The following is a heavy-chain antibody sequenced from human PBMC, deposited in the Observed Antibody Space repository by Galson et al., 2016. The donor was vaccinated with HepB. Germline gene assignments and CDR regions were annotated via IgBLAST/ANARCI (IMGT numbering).Heavy chain of an antibody. J-gene: IGHJ4*02. CDR2: ITNKGGTT. CDR1: GFTFSSHS. D-gene: IGHD3-10*01. V-gene: IGHV3-64D*06. Sequence: LRLSCAASGFTFSSHSMHWVRQTPGKRLEYVSGITNKGGTTFHADSVRGRFTVSRDNSKNSMYLQMTSLTTADTAMYYCVKGTGTYGSGKDYWGQGTLVTVSS. CDR3: VKGTGTYGSGKDY.